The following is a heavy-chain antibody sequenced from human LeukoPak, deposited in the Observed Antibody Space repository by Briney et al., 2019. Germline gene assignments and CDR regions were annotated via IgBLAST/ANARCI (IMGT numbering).Heavy chain of an antibody. V-gene: IGHV3-11*01. Sequence: GGSLRLSCAASGFTFNDYHMSWIRQAPGKGLEWIAYVSSSGIVKYYPDSVKGRFTISTDNAKNSLSLQMNSLTAEDTAVYYCVRWSPSTVTYDYWGQGTLVTVSS. CDR3: VRWSPSTVTYDY. D-gene: IGHD4-17*01. CDR1: GFTFNDYH. CDR2: VSSSGIVK. J-gene: IGHJ4*02.